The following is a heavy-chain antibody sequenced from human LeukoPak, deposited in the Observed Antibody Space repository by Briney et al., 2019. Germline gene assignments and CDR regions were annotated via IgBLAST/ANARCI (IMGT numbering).Heavy chain of an antibody. CDR2: IYYSGST. CDR3: ARRRGCGDYGTFDY. J-gene: IGHJ4*02. D-gene: IGHD4-17*01. CDR1: GGSISSYN. V-gene: IGHV4-59*08. Sequence: SETLSLTCTVSGGSISSYNWSWIRQPPGKGLEWIWYIYYSGSTNYNPSLKSRVTISVDTSKNHFSLKLSSVTAADTAVYYCARRRGCGDYGTFDYWGQGTLVTVSS.